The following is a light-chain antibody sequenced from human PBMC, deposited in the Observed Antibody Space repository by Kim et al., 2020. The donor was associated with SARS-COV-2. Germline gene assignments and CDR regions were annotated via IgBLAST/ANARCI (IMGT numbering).Light chain of an antibody. CDR1: PGIANN. Sequence: AFVADRVIITCRTSPGIANNLVGFQQKPGRAPKSHIYSASSLESGVPSRFSGSGSRTEFTLTISSLQPENYATYYCQQYDDYPRTFGQGTKVDIK. CDR3: QQYDDYPRT. V-gene: IGKV1-16*01. CDR2: SAS. J-gene: IGKJ1*01.